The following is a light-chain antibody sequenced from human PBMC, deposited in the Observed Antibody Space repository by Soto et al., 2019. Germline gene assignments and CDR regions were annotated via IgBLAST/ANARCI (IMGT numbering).Light chain of an antibody. V-gene: IGLV1-40*01. CDR2: GNS. CDR3: QSYNSSLSGTVV. J-gene: IGLJ2*01. CDR1: STNIGAGYD. Sequence: QSLLTRPPSLSGAPGRRVTISCTGSSTNIGAGYDVHWYQQLLGTAPKLLIYGNSNRPSGVPDRFSGSKSGTSASLAITGHEAEDEADYYCQSYNSSLSGTVVFGGGTKLTVL.